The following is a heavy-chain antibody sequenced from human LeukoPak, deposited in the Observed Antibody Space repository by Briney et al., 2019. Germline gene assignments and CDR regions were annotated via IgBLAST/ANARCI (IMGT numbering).Heavy chain of an antibody. J-gene: IGHJ4*02. CDR1: GDSISSINYH. CDR3: TSDRRISWIYY. Sequence: SETLSLTCTVSGDSISSINYHWGWIRQPPGKGLEWIGTIYYPGSTYYNPSLKSRVTISVDTSKNQFSLRLSSVTVADTAIYYCTSDRRISWIYYWGQGTLVSVSS. D-gene: IGHD6-13*01. CDR2: IYYPGST. V-gene: IGHV4-39*01.